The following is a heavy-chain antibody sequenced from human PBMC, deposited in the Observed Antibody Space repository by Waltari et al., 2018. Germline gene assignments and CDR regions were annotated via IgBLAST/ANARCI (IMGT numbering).Heavy chain of an antibody. CDR2: INIDGGYI. CDR1: GFTFGDYW. CDR3: ARKGGRGYPYGPFYYDH. Sequence: EVQLVESGGGLVQPGGSLRLSCAASGFTFGDYWMHWVRQAPGKGLEWVSRINIDGGYISYTDSVKGRFTISRDNAKNTLFLQLNSLRADDAAVYYCARKGGRGYPYGPFYYDHWGQGTLVTVS. D-gene: IGHD5-18*01. J-gene: IGHJ4*02. V-gene: IGHV3-74*01.